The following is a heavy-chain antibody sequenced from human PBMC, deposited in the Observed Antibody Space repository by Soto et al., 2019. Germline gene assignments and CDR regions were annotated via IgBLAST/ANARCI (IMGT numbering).Heavy chain of an antibody. CDR1: GYTSTSYD. J-gene: IGHJ6*03. D-gene: IGHD3-3*01. V-gene: IGHV1-8*01. CDR2: MNPNSGNT. CDR3: ATGGYDFWSGPPRDSYYYYMDV. Sequence: GASVKVSCKASGYTSTSYDINWVRQATGQGLEWMGWMNPNSGNTGYAQKFQGRVTMTRNTSISTAYMELSSLRSEDTAVYYCATGGYDFWSGPPRDSYYYYMDVWGKGTTVTVSS.